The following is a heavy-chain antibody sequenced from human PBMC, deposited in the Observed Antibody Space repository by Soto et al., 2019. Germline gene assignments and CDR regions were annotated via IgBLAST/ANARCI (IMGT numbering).Heavy chain of an antibody. CDR3: ATRLGAQQHSFFGIDV. V-gene: IGHV4-31*03. Sequence: QMQLQESGPELVKPSQTLSLICTVSGYSMTSDCYYWSWIRHLPGKGLEWVGYIYYSGGTQFTPALKSRVSMSVDTSKNQFSLRRSSVTAADTAVYYCATRLGAQQHSFFGIDVWGQGTTVTVAS. CDR2: IYYSGGT. CDR1: GYSMTSDCYY. D-gene: IGHD1-26*01. J-gene: IGHJ6*02.